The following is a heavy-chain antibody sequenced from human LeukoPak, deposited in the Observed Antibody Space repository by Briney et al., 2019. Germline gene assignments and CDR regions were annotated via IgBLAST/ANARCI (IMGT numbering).Heavy chain of an antibody. Sequence: LETLSLTCAVYGGSFSGYYWSWIRQPPGKGLEWIGEINHSGSTNYNPSLKSRVTISVDTSKNQFSLKLSSVTAADTAVYYCARGRPAVVDYWGQGTLVTVSS. CDR1: GGSFSGYY. D-gene: IGHD6-19*01. CDR2: INHSGST. J-gene: IGHJ4*02. CDR3: ARGRPAVVDY. V-gene: IGHV4-34*01.